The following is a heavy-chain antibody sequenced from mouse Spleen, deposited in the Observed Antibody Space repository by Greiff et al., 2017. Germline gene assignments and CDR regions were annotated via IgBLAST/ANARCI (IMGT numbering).Heavy chain of an antibody. J-gene: IGHJ1*01. CDR2: IYPSDSYT. CDR3: TRAPRYFDV. V-gene: IGHV1-69*02. Sequence: QVQLQQPGAELVRPGASVKLSCKASGYTFTSYWINWVKQRPGQGLEWIGNIYPSDSYTNYNQKFKDKATLTVDKSSSTAYMQLSSPTSEDSAVYYCTRAPRYFDVWGAGTTVTVSS. CDR1: GYTFTSYW.